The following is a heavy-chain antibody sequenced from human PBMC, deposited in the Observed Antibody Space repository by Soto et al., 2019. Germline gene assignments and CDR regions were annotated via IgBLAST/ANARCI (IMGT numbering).Heavy chain of an antibody. Sequence: QVQLVESGGGVVQPGRSLRLSCAASGFTFSSYGMHWVRQAPGKGLEWVAVISYDGSNKYYADSVKGRFTISRDNSKNTLYLQMNSLRAEDTAVYYCAKDVSSGRSTPPGMFDYWGQGTLVTVSS. CDR2: ISYDGSNK. J-gene: IGHJ4*02. CDR1: GFTFSSYG. CDR3: AKDVSSGRSTPPGMFDY. D-gene: IGHD3-22*01. V-gene: IGHV3-30*18.